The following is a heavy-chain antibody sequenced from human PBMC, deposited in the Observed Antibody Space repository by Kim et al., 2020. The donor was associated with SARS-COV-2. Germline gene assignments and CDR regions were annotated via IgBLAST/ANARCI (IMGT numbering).Heavy chain of an antibody. V-gene: IGHV3-48*02. CDR1: GFTFSSYS. D-gene: IGHD4-17*01. CDR3: ARAGVTVTTISSSRGMDV. Sequence: GGSLRLSCAASGFTFSSYSMNWVRQAPGKGLEWVSYISSSGRTIYYADSVKGRFTISRDKAKNSLYLQMNSLRDEDTAVYYCARAGVTVTTISSSRGMDVWGQGTTVTVSS. CDR2: ISSSGRTI. J-gene: IGHJ6*02.